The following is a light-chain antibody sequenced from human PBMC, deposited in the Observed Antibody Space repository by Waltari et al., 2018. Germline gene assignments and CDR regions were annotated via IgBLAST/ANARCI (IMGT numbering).Light chain of an antibody. CDR1: QTIRNY. CDR2: SAT. Sequence: DIQVTQSPSSLSASVGDSVTITCRASQTIRNYLNWYQHKPGKAPKVLIYSATSLQSGVPSRFIWSGSGTAFTLTISSLQPEDFATYYCQQSYSTPWTFGQGTKVDIK. V-gene: IGKV1-39*01. J-gene: IGKJ1*01. CDR3: QQSYSTPWT.